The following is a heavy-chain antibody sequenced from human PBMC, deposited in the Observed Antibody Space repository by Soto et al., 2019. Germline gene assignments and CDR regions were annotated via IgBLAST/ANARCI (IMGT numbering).Heavy chain of an antibody. D-gene: IGHD5-18*01. CDR1: GGSISSGGYY. V-gene: IGHV4-31*03. Sequence: PSETLSLTCTVSGGSISSGGYYLSWIRQHPGKGLEWIGYIYYSGSTYYNPSLKSRVTISVDTPKNQFSLKLSSVTAADTAVYYCARVGYSYGYDYYGMDVWGQGTTVTVSS. J-gene: IGHJ6*02. CDR2: IYYSGST. CDR3: ARVGYSYGYDYYGMDV.